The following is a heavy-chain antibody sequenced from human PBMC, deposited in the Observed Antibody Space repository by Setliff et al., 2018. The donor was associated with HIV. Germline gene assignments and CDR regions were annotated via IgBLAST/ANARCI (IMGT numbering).Heavy chain of an antibody. V-gene: IGHV1-69*13. D-gene: IGHD5-18*01. Sequence: SVKVSCKASGVTFSNCSISWVRQAPGQGLEWMGGIIPMYGPAHYAQKFQGRVTITADESTTTAYMELNSLTSEDTALCYCARVGFSSRHTGDFFDSWGQGTLVTVSS. CDR3: ARVGFSSRHTGDFFDS. CDR2: IIPMYGPA. CDR1: GVTFSNCS. J-gene: IGHJ4*02.